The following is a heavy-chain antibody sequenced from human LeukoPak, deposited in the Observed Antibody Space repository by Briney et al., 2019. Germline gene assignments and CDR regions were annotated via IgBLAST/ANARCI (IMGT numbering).Heavy chain of an antibody. Sequence: GGSLRLSCAASGFTFSSYAMSWVRQAPGKGLVWVSAISGSGGSTYYADSVKGRFTISRDNSKNTLYLQMNSLRAEDTAVYYCAKVTMIVVVITTYADYWGQGTLVTVSS. CDR2: ISGSGGST. CDR3: AKVTMIVVVITTYADY. CDR1: GFTFSSYA. V-gene: IGHV3-23*01. J-gene: IGHJ4*02. D-gene: IGHD3-22*01.